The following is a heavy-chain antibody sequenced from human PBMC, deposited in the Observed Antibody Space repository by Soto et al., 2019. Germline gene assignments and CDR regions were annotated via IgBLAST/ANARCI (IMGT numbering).Heavy chain of an antibody. J-gene: IGHJ3*02. CDR1: GFTISSNY. V-gene: IGHV3-66*01. D-gene: IGHD1-26*01. CDR2: IYSGGST. Sequence: GGSLRLSCAASGFTISSNYMSWVRQAPGKGLEWVSVIYSGGSTYYAESVKGRFTISRDNSKNTLYLQMNSLRAEDTAVYYCASSELGATHAFDIWGQGTMVTVSS. CDR3: ASSELGATHAFDI.